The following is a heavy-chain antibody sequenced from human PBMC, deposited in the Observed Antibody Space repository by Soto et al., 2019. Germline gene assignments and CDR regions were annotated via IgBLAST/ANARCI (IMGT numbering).Heavy chain of an antibody. Sequence: QVQLVESGGGVVQPGRSLRLSCAASGFTFSSYGMHWVRRAPGKGLEWVAVIWYDGSNKYYADSVKGRFTISRDNSKNTLYLQMNSLRAEDTAVYYCARDRTAGEGFDPWGQGTLVTVSS. J-gene: IGHJ5*02. CDR3: ARDRTAGEGFDP. CDR1: GFTFSSYG. CDR2: IWYDGSNK. V-gene: IGHV3-33*01.